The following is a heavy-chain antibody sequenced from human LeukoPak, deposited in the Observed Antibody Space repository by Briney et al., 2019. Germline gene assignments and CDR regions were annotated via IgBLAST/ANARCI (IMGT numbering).Heavy chain of an antibody. V-gene: IGHV3-30-3*01. CDR3: ARGVGYSGWFDP. D-gene: IGHD5-18*01. CDR2: ISYDGSNK. Sequence: PGGSLRLSCAASGFTFSSYAVHWVRQAPGKGLEWVALISYDGSNKYYADSEKGRFTISRDNSKNTLYLQMNSLRAEDTAVYYCARGVGYSGWFDPWGQGTLVTVSS. J-gene: IGHJ5*02. CDR1: GFTFSSYA.